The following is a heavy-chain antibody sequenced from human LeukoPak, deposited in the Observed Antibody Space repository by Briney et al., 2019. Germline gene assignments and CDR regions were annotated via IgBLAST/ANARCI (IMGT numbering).Heavy chain of an antibody. V-gene: IGHV4-39*01. Sequence: SETLSLTCTVSGVSISSSGYYWGWIRQPPGKGLEWIGSMFYSGSTYYNPSLKSRVTISVDTSKNQFSLKLSSVTAADTAVYYCARLPILGGDAWTVFDYWGQGTLVTVSS. CDR1: GVSISSSGYY. D-gene: IGHD4-17*01. CDR2: MFYSGST. CDR3: ARLPILGGDAWTVFDY. J-gene: IGHJ4*02.